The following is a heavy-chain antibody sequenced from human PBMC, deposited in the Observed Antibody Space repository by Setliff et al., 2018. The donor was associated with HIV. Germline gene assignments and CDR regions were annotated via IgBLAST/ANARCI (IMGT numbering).Heavy chain of an antibody. CDR3: ARVTSDSSGYYWGYYFDY. D-gene: IGHD3-22*01. CDR2: ISSDGNDK. J-gene: IGHJ4*02. CDR1: GFTFSSYP. V-gene: IGHV3-30*04. Sequence: SGGSLRLSCAASGFTFSSYPMTWVRQAPGKELEWVAAISSDGNDKYNADSVNGRFTISRDNSENTLYLQMNGLRSEDTAVYYCARVTSDSSGYYWGYYFDYWGQGTRVTVSS.